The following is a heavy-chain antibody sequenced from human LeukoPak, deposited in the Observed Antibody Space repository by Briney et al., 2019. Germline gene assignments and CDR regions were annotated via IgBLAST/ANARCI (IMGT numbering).Heavy chain of an antibody. D-gene: IGHD2-2*01. J-gene: IGHJ4*02. CDR1: GGSFSGYY. CDR2: INHSGST. Sequence: PSETLSLTCAVYGGSFSGYYWSWIRQPPGKGLEWIGEINHSGSTNYNPSLKSRVTISVDTSKNQFSLKLSSVTAASTAVYYCARLNRSKVGKKAVVEPAANFDYWGQETRVTVSS. CDR3: ARLNRSKVGKKAVVEPAANFDY. V-gene: IGHV4-34*01.